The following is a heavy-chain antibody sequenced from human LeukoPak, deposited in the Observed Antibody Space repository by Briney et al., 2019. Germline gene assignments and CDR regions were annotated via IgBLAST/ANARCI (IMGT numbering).Heavy chain of an antibody. J-gene: IGHJ4*02. CDR3: ARRGSGWTVDY. CDR1: GYSFTNYW. V-gene: IGHV5-51*01. CDR2: IYPDDSDT. Sequence: GESLKISCKGSGYSFTNYWIAWVRQMPGKGLEWMGIIYPDDSDTRYSPSFQGQVTISADMSISTAYLQWSSLKASDTAMYYCARRGSGWTVDYWGQGTLVTISS. D-gene: IGHD6-19*01.